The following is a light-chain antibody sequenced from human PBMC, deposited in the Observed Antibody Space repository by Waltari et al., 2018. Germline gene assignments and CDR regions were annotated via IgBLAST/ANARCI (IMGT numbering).Light chain of an antibody. CDR3: QQSNSFPYT. J-gene: IGKJ2*01. CDR1: QAISSW. V-gene: IGKV1-12*02. Sequence: DIQMTQSPSFVSASVGDRVPIPCRASQAISSWVVWYQQKPGKAPQLLIYSASTLQTGVPSRFSGSGSGTEFTLTITGLQPEDFATYYCQQSNSFPYTFGQGTKLEI. CDR2: SAS.